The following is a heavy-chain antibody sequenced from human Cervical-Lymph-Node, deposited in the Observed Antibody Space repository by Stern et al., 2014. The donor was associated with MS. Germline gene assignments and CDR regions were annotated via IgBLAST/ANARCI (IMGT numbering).Heavy chain of an antibody. CDR2: IYPGDSDN. Sequence: EVQLVESGAEVKKPGESLKISCKGSGYSFTNYWIGWVRQIPGKGLEWAGVIYPGDSDNRYSPSFHGQVTISADKSIRTASLQWSSLKASDTAMYYCARHCAKREQCAFDYWGQGTLVTVSS. CDR3: ARHCAKREQCAFDY. CDR1: GYSFTNYW. D-gene: IGHD6-19*01. V-gene: IGHV5-51*01. J-gene: IGHJ4*02.